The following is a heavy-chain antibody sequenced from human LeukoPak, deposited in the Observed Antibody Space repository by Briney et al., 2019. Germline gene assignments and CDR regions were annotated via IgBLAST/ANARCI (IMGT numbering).Heavy chain of an antibody. J-gene: IGHJ4*02. V-gene: IGHV4-39*01. CDR3: AGGPYDILTGYPSSFDY. Sequence: SETLSLTCTVSGGSISSSSYYWGWIRQPPGEGLEWIGSIYYSGSTYYNPSLKSRVTISVDTSKSQFSLKLSSVTAADTAVYYCAGGPYDILTGYPSSFDYWGQGTLVTVSS. CDR1: GGSISSSSYY. D-gene: IGHD3-9*01. CDR2: IYYSGST.